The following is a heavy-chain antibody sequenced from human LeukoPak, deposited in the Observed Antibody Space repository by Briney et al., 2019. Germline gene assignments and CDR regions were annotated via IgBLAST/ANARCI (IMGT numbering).Heavy chain of an antibody. V-gene: IGHV4-4*07. J-gene: IGHJ2*01. CDR3: AGSSITMVSRDWYFDL. CDR1: GGSISSYY. CDR2: IYTSGST. D-gene: IGHD3-10*01. Sequence: SETLFLTCTVSGGSISSYYWSWIRQPAGKGLEWIGRIYTSGSTNYNPSLKSRVTMSVDTSKNQFSLKLSSVTAADTAVYYCAGSSITMVSRDWYFDLWGRGTLVTVSS.